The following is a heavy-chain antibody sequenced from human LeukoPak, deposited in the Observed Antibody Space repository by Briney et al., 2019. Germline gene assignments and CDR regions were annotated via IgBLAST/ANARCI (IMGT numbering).Heavy chain of an antibody. CDR1: GGSISSYY. CDR3: ARANTAMVPYFDY. V-gene: IGHV4-4*07. Sequence: SETLSLTCTVSGGSISSYYWNWIRQPAGKGLEWIGRIYTSGSTNYNPSLKSRVTISVDTSKNQFSLKLSSVTAADTAVYYCARANTAMVPYFDYWGQGALVTVSS. CDR2: IYTSGST. J-gene: IGHJ4*02. D-gene: IGHD5-18*01.